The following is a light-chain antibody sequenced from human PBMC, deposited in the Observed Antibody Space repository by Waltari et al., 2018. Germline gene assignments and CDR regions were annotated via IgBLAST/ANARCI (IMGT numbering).Light chain of an antibody. J-gene: IGLJ1*01. Sequence: SYDLTQPPSVSEAPGKTATTTCGGDNIGSKTVHWYQQKAGQAPILVLYDDTDRQSGIPDRFSGSNSGNTATLTISRVEAGDEADYYCQVWDSNTDHAFFGTGTKVTVL. CDR1: NIGSKT. CDR2: DDT. CDR3: QVWDSNTDHAF. V-gene: IGLV3-21*03.